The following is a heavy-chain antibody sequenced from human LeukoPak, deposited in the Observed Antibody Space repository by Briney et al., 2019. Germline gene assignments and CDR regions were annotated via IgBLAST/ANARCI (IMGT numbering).Heavy chain of an antibody. CDR2: ISDIVSRT. D-gene: IGHD2-2*01. Sequence: PGGSLRLSCAASGFTFSSYAMSWVRQAPGKGLEWVSSISDIVSRTYYADSVEGRFTISRDNSKNTLFLQMNSLRAEDTAVYYCALIGDIVVVPAAMGTFHDYWGQGTLVTVPS. CDR1: GFTFSSYA. J-gene: IGHJ4*02. CDR3: ALIGDIVVVPAAMGTFHDY. V-gene: IGHV3-23*01.